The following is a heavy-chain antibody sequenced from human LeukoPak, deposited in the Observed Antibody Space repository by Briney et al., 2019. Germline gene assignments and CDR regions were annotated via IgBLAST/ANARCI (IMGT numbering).Heavy chain of an antibody. CDR1: GGTFSSYT. CDR2: IIPILGIA. Sequence: GASVKVSCKASGGTFSSYTISWVRQAPGQGLEWMGRIIPILGIANYAQKFQGRVTITADQSTSTAYMELSSPRSEDTAVYYCARVSGGYSSSWYRWFDPWGQGTLVTVSS. V-gene: IGHV1-69*02. D-gene: IGHD6-13*01. J-gene: IGHJ5*02. CDR3: ARVSGGYSSSWYRWFDP.